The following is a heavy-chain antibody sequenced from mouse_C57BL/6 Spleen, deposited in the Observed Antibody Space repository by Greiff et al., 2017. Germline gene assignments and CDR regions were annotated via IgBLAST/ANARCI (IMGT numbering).Heavy chain of an antibody. J-gene: IGHJ4*01. CDR2: INYDGSST. V-gene: IGHV5-16*01. Sequence: EVQRVESEGGLVQPGSSMKLSCTASGFTFSDYYMAWVRQVPEKGLEWVANINYDGSSTYYLDSLKSRFIISRDNAKNILYLQMSSLKSEDTATYYCARGDYDVNYAMDYWGQGTSVTVSS. CDR3: ARGDYDVNYAMDY. D-gene: IGHD2-4*01. CDR1: GFTFSDYY.